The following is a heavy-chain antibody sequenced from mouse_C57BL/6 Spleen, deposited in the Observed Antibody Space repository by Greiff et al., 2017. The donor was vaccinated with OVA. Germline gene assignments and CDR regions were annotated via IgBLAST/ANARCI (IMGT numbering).Heavy chain of an antibody. D-gene: IGHD3-1*01. J-gene: IGHJ1*03. V-gene: IGHV1-55*01. CDR2: IYPGSGST. Sequence: QVQLKQPGAELVKPGASVKMSCKASGYTFTSYWITWVKQRPGQGLEWIGDIYPGSGSTNYNEKFKSKATLTVDTSSSTAYMQLSSLTSEYSAVYYCAREGLFGHWYFDVWGTGTTVTVSS. CDR1: GYTFTSYW. CDR3: AREGLFGHWYFDV.